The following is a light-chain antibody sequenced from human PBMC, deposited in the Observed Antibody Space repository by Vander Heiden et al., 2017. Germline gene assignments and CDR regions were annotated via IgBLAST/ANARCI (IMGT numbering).Light chain of an antibody. CDR3: QQYNNWPWT. CDR1: HSVSTN. V-gene: IGKV3-15*01. Sequence: EIVMTQSPVTLSVSPGERATLSCGASHSVSTNLAWYQQKPGQAPRLLIYGASTRATSIPARFSSSGSGAEFTLTISSLQSEDFAVYSCQQYNNWPWTFGQGTKVEIK. CDR2: GAS. J-gene: IGKJ1*01.